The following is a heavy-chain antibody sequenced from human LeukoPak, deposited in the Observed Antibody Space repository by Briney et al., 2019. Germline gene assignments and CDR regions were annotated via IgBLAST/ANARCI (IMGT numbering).Heavy chain of an antibody. CDR3: ARDMVVPAADYYYYGMDV. D-gene: IGHD2-2*01. J-gene: IGHJ6*04. CDR2: INSDGSST. V-gene: IGHV3-74*01. CDR1: GFTFSSYW. Sequence: GGSLRLSCAASGFTFSSYWMHWVRQAPGKGLVWVSRINSDGSSTSHADSVKGRFTISRDNAKNTLYLQMNSLRAEDTAVYYCARDMVVPAADYYYYGMDVWGKGTTVTVSS.